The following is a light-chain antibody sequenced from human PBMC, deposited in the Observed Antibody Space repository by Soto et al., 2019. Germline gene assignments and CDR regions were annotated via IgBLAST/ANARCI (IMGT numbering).Light chain of an antibody. Sequence: EIMLTQSPGTLSLCPGERATLSCRASQSVTSSYLAWYQQKPGQAPRLLIYGASSRATGIPDRFSGSGSGTDFTLTIRRLEPEDFAVYYCQQYGSSAWTFGQGTKVEIK. CDR3: QQYGSSAWT. CDR2: GAS. V-gene: IGKV3-20*01. J-gene: IGKJ1*01. CDR1: QSVTSSY.